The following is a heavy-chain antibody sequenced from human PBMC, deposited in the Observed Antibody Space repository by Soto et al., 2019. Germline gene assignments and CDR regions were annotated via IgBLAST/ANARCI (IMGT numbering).Heavy chain of an antibody. CDR1: GFSFSNYA. Sequence: GGSLRLSCVASGFSFSNYAIHWVRQAPGKGLEWVAVISYDGRNKYYAHYVKGRFTISRDTSKSTLYLQMNSLRAEDTALYYCARDRGDFGVVTPIDYWGQGTLVTVSS. V-gene: IGHV3-30*04. J-gene: IGHJ4*02. CDR3: ARDRGDFGVVTPIDY. D-gene: IGHD3-3*01. CDR2: ISYDGRNK.